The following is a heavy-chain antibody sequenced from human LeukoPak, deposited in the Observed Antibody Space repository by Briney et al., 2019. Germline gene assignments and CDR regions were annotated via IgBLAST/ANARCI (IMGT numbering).Heavy chain of an antibody. CDR2: INWNSNNI. V-gene: IGHV3-9*01. J-gene: IGHJ4*02. D-gene: IGHD3-22*01. CDR3: AKASSGYYSAILD. CDR1: GFTFDDYA. Sequence: GGSLRLSCAASGFTFDDYAMHWVRQAPGKGLEWVSGINWNSNNIDYADAVKGRFTISRDNAKNSLYLQMNSLRAEDTALYYCAKASSGYYSAILDWGQGTLVTVSS.